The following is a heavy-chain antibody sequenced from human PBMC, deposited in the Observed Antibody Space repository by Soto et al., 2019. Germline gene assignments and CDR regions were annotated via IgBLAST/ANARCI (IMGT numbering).Heavy chain of an antibody. V-gene: IGHV1-8*01. J-gene: IGHJ4*02. CDR1: GYTFTSYD. CDR3: ARAFYYYASSGYYY. Sequence: QVQLVQSGAEVKKPGASVKVSCKASGYTFTSYDINWVRQATGQGLEWMGWMNPNSGNTGYAQKFQGRVTMTRNSSISTAYMELSSQRAEDTAVYYCARAFYYYASSGYYYWGQGTLVTVSS. CDR2: MNPNSGNT. D-gene: IGHD3-22*01.